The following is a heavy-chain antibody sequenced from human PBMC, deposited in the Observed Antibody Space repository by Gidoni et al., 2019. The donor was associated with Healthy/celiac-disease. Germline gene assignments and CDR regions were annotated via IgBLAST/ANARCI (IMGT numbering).Heavy chain of an antibody. D-gene: IGHD6-13*01. J-gene: IGHJ5*02. CDR2: INTNTGNP. V-gene: IGHV7-4-1*02. CDR1: GYTFTSYA. Sequence: QVQLVQSVSELKNPGASVKVSCKASGYTFTSYAMNWVRQAPGQGLEWLGWINTNTGNPTYAQGFTGRFVFSLDTSVSTANLQISSLKAEDTAVYYCAREHDWEIAAAGRGWFDPWGQGTLVTVSS. CDR3: AREHDWEIAAAGRGWFDP.